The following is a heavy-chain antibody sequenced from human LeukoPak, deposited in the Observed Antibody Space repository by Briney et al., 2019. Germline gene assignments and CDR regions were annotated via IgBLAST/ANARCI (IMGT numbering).Heavy chain of an antibody. D-gene: IGHD2-2*01. Sequence: SETLSLTCTVSPGSIRSYYWSWIRQPPGKGLELIGYIFNSGNTNYNPSLKSRITMSLDTSKSQFSLRLSSVTAADTAVYYCAKIVGLPATMAYFDYWGQGTLVTVSS. CDR3: AKIVGLPATMAYFDY. J-gene: IGHJ4*02. CDR2: IFNSGNT. CDR1: PGSIRSYY. V-gene: IGHV4-59*01.